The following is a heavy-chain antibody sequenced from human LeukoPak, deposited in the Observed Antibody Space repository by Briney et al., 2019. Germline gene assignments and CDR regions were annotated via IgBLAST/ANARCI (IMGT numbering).Heavy chain of an antibody. CDR1: GFTFSDYY. CDR3: HGEPPDLSLLNWFDP. CDR2: IRYDGSNK. D-gene: IGHD3-10*01. J-gene: IGHJ5*02. Sequence: GGSLRLSCAASGFTFSDYYMSWIRQAPGKGLEWVAFIRYDGSNKYYADSVKGRFTISRDNSKNTLYLQMNSLRAEDTAVYYCHGEPPDLSLLNWFDPWGQGTLVTVSS. V-gene: IGHV3-30*02.